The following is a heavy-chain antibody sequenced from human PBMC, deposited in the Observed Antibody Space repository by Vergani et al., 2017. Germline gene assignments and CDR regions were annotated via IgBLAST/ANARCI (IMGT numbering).Heavy chain of an antibody. CDR2: IYHGDSDT. Sequence: EVQLVQSGAEVKKPGESLKISCKGSGYSFTSYWIGWVRQMPGKGLEWMGIIYHGDSDTRYSPSFQGQVTISADKSISTAYLQWSSLKASDTAMYYCARRGYDDSSSYSVPFDYWGQGTLVTVSS. CDR3: ARRGYDDSSSYSVPFDY. D-gene: IGHD3-22*01. V-gene: IGHV5-51*01. J-gene: IGHJ4*02. CDR1: GYSFTSYW.